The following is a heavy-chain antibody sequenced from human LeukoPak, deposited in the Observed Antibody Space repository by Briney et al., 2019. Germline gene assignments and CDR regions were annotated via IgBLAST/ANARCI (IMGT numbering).Heavy chain of an antibody. V-gene: IGHV1-69*04. CDR3: ARAVGFGELFYFDY. J-gene: IGHJ4*02. CDR1: GGTFSSYA. CDR2: IIPILGIA. Sequence: SVKVSCTASGGTFSSYAISWVRQAPGQGLEWMGRIIPILGIANYAQKFQGRVTITADKSTSTAYMELSSLRSEDTAVYYCARAVGFGELFYFDYWGQGTLVTVSS. D-gene: IGHD3-10*01.